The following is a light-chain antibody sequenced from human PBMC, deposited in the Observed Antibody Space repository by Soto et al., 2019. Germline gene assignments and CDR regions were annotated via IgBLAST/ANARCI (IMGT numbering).Light chain of an antibody. Sequence: EIVLTQSPATLSLSPGERATLSCRASQSVSSYLAWYQQKPGQAPRLLIYDASARATGIPARFSGNGSGTDFTLTISSLEPEDFAVYYCQQRSNWPGTFGQGTKLEIK. CDR3: QQRSNWPGT. CDR2: DAS. CDR1: QSVSSY. V-gene: IGKV3-11*01. J-gene: IGKJ2*01.